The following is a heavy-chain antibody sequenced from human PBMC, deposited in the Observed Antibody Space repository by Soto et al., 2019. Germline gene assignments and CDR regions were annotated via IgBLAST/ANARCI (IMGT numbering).Heavy chain of an antibody. CDR2: LFSGGST. J-gene: IGHJ6*02. CDR3: ARVNVGGYSYGRYYYYGMDV. CDR1: GASITSYS. V-gene: IGHV4-59*01. D-gene: IGHD5-18*01. Sequence: SETLSLTCTVSGASITSYSWSWIRQPPGKGLEWIGYLFSGGSTNYNPSLKSRVTISVDTSKNQFSLKLSSVTAADTAVYYCARVNVGGYSYGRYYYYGMDVWGQGTTVTVSS.